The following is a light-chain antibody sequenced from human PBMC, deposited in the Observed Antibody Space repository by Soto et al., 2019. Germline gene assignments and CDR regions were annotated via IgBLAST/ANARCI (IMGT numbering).Light chain of an antibody. J-gene: IGKJ1*01. V-gene: IGKV1-5*03. Sequence: QMTQSPSTLSASVGETVTITCRASQSINTWLAWYQQKPGKAPKLLIYKASSLESGVPSRFSGSGSGTEFTLTISSLQPDDFATYYCQQYNTYSTFGHGTKVEIK. CDR3: QQYNTYST. CDR1: QSINTW. CDR2: KAS.